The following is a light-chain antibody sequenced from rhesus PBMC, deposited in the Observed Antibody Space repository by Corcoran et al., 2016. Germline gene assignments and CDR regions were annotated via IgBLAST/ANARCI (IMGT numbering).Light chain of an antibody. V-gene: IGKV1-25*01. CDR3: QQHNSYPLT. CDR1: QGISSY. CDR2: ASS. J-gene: IGKJ4*01. Sequence: DIQMTQSPSSLSASVGDRVTITCRASQGISSYVAWYQQKPGKAPQLLIYASSTLQSGVPSRFRGSGSGTVFTLTISRLQPEDFATYYCQQHNSYPLTFGGGTKVELK.